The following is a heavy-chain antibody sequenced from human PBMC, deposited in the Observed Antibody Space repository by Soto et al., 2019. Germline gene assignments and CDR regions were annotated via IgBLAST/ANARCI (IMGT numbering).Heavy chain of an antibody. Sequence: QVQLVQSGAEVKEPGASVKVSCRASGYTFTNYAIHWVRQAPGQRLEWMGWLNPGNGNTKYPQKFQGRVTITRDTSACTVYMLLSSLRTEDTAVYYCARDQGIPYCGGDCYSDRYFDLWGRGTLVTVSS. J-gene: IGHJ2*01. CDR1: GYTFTNYA. V-gene: IGHV1-3*01. CDR3: ARDQGIPYCGGDCYSDRYFDL. CDR2: LNPGNGNT. D-gene: IGHD2-21*01.